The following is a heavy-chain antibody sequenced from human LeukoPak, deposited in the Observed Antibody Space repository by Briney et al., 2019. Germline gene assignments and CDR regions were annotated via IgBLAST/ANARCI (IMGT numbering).Heavy chain of an antibody. D-gene: IGHD6-6*01. CDR3: ARVRGLSIAVRLRFFDY. CDR2: INHSGST. J-gene: IGHJ4*02. Sequence: PSETLSLTCAVYGGSFSGYYWSWIRQPPGKGLEWIGEINHSGSTNYNPSLKSRVTISVDTPKNQFSLKLSSVTAADTAVYYCARVRGLSIAVRLRFFDYWGQGTLVTVSS. V-gene: IGHV4-34*01. CDR1: GGSFSGYY.